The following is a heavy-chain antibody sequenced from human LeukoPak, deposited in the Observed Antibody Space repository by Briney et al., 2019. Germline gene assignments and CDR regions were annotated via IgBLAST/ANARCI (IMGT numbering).Heavy chain of an antibody. D-gene: IGHD2-15*01. CDR1: GITFTSYN. V-gene: IGHV3-21*01. Sequence: WGSLRLSCAASGITFTSYNMDWVRQAPGKGLEWVSSISSSSSYIYYADSVKGRFTISRDNAKKLLYLKMNSVRAEDTAVYYCARDRWGDIVAFDIWGQGTMVTVSS. CDR3: ARDRWGDIVAFDI. CDR2: ISSSSSYI. J-gene: IGHJ3*02.